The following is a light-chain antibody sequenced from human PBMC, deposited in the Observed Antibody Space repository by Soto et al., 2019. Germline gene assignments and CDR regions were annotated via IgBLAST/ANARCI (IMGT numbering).Light chain of an antibody. CDR1: SSNIGKTY. CDR3: GAWDSSLSAWV. Sequence: QSVLTQPPSVSAAPGQKVTISCSGSSSNIGKTYVSWYHHLPGTAPKLLIYDNNKRPSGIPDRFSGSKSGTSATLGITGLQTGDEADYYCGAWDSSLSAWVFGGGTKLTVL. CDR2: DNN. J-gene: IGLJ3*02. V-gene: IGLV1-51*01.